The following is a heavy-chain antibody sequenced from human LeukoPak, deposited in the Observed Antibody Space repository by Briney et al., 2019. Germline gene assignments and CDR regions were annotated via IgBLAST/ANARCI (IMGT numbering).Heavy chain of an antibody. CDR1: GYSFTSYW. CDR3: ARRWGSRWYDDAFDI. CDR2: IYPGDSDT. J-gene: IGHJ3*02. Sequence: GESLKISCKGSGYSFTSYWIGWVRQMPGKGLEWMGIIYPGDSDTRYSTSFQGQVTISADKSISTAYLQWSSLKASDPAVYYCARRWGSRWYDDAFDIWGQGTMVTVSS. D-gene: IGHD6-13*01. V-gene: IGHV5-51*01.